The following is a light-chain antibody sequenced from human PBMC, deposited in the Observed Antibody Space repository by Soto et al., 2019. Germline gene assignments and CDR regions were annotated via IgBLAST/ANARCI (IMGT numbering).Light chain of an antibody. J-gene: IGKJ4*01. CDR1: RDTNYW. CDR2: GAS. CDR3: KRYNDT. Sequence: DIQRTQSPSTLSDAVGYILIVTCRAGRDTNYWLAWYQQKAGRAPKLLIYGASTLASGVPSRFSGSGSGTEFTLTISSMQPDDSATYFCKRYNDTFGEGTKVDI. V-gene: IGKV1-5*01.